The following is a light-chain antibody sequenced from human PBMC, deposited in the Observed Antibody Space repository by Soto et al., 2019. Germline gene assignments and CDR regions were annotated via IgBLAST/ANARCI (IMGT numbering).Light chain of an antibody. CDR2: DAS. CDR3: QQRTNWPPWT. V-gene: IGKV3-11*01. CDR1: QSVNRY. J-gene: IGKJ1*01. Sequence: ETVLTQSPATLSLSPGDRATLSCRASQSVNRYLAWYQQKPGQAPRLLIYDASNRATGIPARFSGSGSGTDFTLTISSLEPADFAVYYCQQRTNWPPWTFGQGTRVEIK.